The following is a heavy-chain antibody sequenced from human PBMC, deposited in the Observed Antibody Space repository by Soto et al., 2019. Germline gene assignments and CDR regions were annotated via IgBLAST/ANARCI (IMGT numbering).Heavy chain of an antibody. Sequence: SETLSLTCIVSGVSVTSYTWSWVRQPANKGLEWIGRVFSSVGATYNPSLKSRVSISMDTAENRISLKLDSVTAADAGVYFCARDGMTTGDTWGPGTLVTV. CDR2: VFSSVGA. D-gene: IGHD2-21*02. V-gene: IGHV4-4*07. J-gene: IGHJ4*02. CDR3: ARDGMTTGDT. CDR1: GVSVTSYT.